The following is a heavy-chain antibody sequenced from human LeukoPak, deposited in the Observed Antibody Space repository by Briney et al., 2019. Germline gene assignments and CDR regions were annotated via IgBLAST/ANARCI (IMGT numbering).Heavy chain of an antibody. CDR2: INPNSGGT. Sequence: ASVKVSCKASGYTFTGYYIHWVRQAPGQGLEWMGRINPNSGGTNYAQKFQGRVTMTRDTSISTAYMELSRLRSDDTAVYYCARDLRYYGSGSYRYWGQGTLVTVSS. CDR1: GYTFTGYY. V-gene: IGHV1-2*06. D-gene: IGHD3-10*01. J-gene: IGHJ4*02. CDR3: ARDLRYYGSGSYRY.